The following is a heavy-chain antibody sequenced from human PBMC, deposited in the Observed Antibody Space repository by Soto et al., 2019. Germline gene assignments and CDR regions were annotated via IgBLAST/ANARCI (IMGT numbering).Heavy chain of an antibody. Sequence: QVQLVQSGAEVRQPASSVKVSCKTSGATFSSYAITWVRQAPGQGLEWMGGIVPTVDTSTYAQKFQGRVTITADKFTNKVYMELSSLRSDDMAVYYCVRVVAIPGYPDNWGQGTLVTVSS. CDR2: IVPTVDTS. CDR3: VRVVAIPGYPDN. CDR1: GATFSSYA. D-gene: IGHD5-12*01. J-gene: IGHJ4*02. V-gene: IGHV1-69*14.